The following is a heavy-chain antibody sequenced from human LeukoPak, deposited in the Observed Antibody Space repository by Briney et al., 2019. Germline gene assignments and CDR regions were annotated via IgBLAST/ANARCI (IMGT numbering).Heavy chain of an antibody. CDR3: ARALSRTYYYGSGSPNSSY. D-gene: IGHD3-10*01. CDR1: GYTFTGYY. V-gene: IGHV1-2*06. Sequence: ASVKVSCEASGYTFTGYYMHWVRQAPGQGLEWMGRINPNSGGTNYAQKFQGRVTMTRDTSISTAYMELSRLRSDDTAVYYCARALSRTYYYGSGSPNSSYWGQGTLVTVSS. CDR2: INPNSGGT. J-gene: IGHJ4*02.